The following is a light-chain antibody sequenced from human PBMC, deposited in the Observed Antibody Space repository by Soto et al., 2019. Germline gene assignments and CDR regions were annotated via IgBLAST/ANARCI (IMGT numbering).Light chain of an antibody. CDR3: AAWDDSLNAFV. CDR2: GND. J-gene: IGLJ1*01. V-gene: IGLV1-44*01. CDR1: SSNIGGNT. Sequence: QSVLTQPPSASGTPGQRVTISCSGSSSNIGGNTVNWYQQLPGTAPKLLIYGNDQRPSGVPDRFSGSMSGTSASLAIIGLLSVDVAAYYTAAWDDSLNAFVFGTGTKLTVL.